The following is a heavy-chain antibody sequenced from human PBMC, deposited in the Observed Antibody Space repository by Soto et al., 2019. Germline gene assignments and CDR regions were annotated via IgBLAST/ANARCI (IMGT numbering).Heavy chain of an antibody. CDR3: AKDSARYCGGGSCDSIFDY. Sequence: QVQLVESGGGVVQPGRSLRLSCAASGFTFSSYGMHWVRQAPVKGLEWVAVISYDGSNKYYADSVKGRFTISRDNSKNTLYLLMNSLRAEDTAVYYWAKDSARYCGGGSCDSIFDYWGQGTLVTVSS. CDR2: ISYDGSNK. D-gene: IGHD2-15*01. J-gene: IGHJ4*02. V-gene: IGHV3-30*18. CDR1: GFTFSSYG.